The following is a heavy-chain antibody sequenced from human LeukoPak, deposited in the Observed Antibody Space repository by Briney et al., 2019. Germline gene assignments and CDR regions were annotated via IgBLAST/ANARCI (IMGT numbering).Heavy chain of an antibody. Sequence: KPGGSLRLSCPASGFTFSSYNMNWIRQAPGKGLEWVSAISSSSSYIYNADSVKGRFIISRDDAKNLLHLEMNSLRVEDTAVYYCAKVGTGNQYGSGDFDYWGQGTLVTVSS. CDR2: ISSSSSYI. CDR3: AKVGTGNQYGSGDFDY. D-gene: IGHD3-10*01. J-gene: IGHJ4*02. CDR1: GFTFSSYN. V-gene: IGHV3-21*01.